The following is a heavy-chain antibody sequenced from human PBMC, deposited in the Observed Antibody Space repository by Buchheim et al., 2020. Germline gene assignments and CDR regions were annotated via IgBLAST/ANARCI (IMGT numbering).Heavy chain of an antibody. Sequence: EVQLVESGGGLVQPGGSLRLSCAASGFTFSSYSMNWVRQAPGKGLEWVSYISSSSSTIYYADSVKGRFPISRDNAKKSLYLQMNSLRAEDTAVYYCARDYCSGGSCYSEYFDYWGQGTL. D-gene: IGHD2-15*01. V-gene: IGHV3-48*01. J-gene: IGHJ4*02. CDR1: GFTFSSYS. CDR3: ARDYCSGGSCYSEYFDY. CDR2: ISSSSSTI.